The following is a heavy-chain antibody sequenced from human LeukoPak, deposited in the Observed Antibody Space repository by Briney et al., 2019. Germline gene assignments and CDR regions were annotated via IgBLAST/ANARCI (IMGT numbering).Heavy chain of an antibody. CDR3: AMGKVEMATITGS. V-gene: IGHV1-46*03. CDR2: INPSGGST. J-gene: IGHJ4*02. D-gene: IGHD5-24*01. CDR1: GYTFTSYY. Sequence: ASVKVSCKASGYTFTSYYMHWVRQAPGQGLEWMGIINPSGGSTSYAQKFRGRVTMTRDMSTSTVYMELSSLRSEDTAVYYCAMGKVEMATITGSWGQGTLVTVSS.